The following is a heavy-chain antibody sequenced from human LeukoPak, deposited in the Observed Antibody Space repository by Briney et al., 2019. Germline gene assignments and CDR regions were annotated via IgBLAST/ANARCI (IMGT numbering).Heavy chain of an antibody. D-gene: IGHD3-3*02. V-gene: IGHV4-59*01. J-gene: IGHJ3*02. CDR3: ARGRIFGVVDDAFDI. CDR1: GGSISSYY. Sequence: SETLSLTCTVSGGSISSYYWSWIRQPLGKGLEWIGYIYYSGSTNYNPSLKSRVTISVDTSKNQFSLKLSSVTAADTAVYYCARGRIFGVVDDAFDIWGQGTMVTVSS. CDR2: IYYSGST.